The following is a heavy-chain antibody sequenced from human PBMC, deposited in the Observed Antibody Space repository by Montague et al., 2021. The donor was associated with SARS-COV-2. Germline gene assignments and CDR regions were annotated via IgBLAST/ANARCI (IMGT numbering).Heavy chain of an antibody. V-gene: IGHV3-23*01. CDR3: ARQNWNDGGDY. J-gene: IGHJ4*02. D-gene: IGHD1-1*01. CDR2: ITGSGSNT. Sequence: SLRLSCAASGFAFSNYAMSWVRQAPGKGLEWVSAITGSGSNTYYADSMKGRFTIFRDNSRTPLYLQINSLRAEDTAVYYCARQNWNDGGDYWGQGTLVTVSS. CDR1: GFAFSNYA.